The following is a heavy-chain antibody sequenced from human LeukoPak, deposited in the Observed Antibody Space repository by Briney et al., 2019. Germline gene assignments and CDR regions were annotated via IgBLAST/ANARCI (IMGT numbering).Heavy chain of an antibody. CDR1: GGTFISYA. Sequence: SVKVSCKASGGTFISYAISWVRQAPGQGLEWMGGIIPIFGTANYAQKFQGRVTITADESTGTAYMELSSLRSEDTAVYYCASSPPYCSGGSCYLFDYWGQGTLVTVSS. CDR3: ASSPPYCSGGSCYLFDY. D-gene: IGHD2-15*01. V-gene: IGHV1-69*13. J-gene: IGHJ4*02. CDR2: IIPIFGTA.